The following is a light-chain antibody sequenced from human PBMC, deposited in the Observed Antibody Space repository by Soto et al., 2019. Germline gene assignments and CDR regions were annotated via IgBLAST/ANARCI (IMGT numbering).Light chain of an antibody. Sequence: EIVLTQSPGTLSLSPGERATLSCRASQSVSSNYLAWYQQKPGQAPRLLIYGASSRATGIPDRFSGSGSGKDFTLTSIRVEPKDFEVYYCHKYNSSAWSCGKGTKVEIK. J-gene: IGKJ1*01. CDR3: HKYNSSAWS. V-gene: IGKV3-20*01. CDR2: GAS. CDR1: QSVSSNY.